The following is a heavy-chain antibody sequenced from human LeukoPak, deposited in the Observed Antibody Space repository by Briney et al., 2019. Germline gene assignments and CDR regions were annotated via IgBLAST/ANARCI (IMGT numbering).Heavy chain of an antibody. V-gene: IGHV1-2*02. D-gene: IGHD1-26*01. CDR2: INPNSGGT. Sequence: ASVKVSCKASGYTFTGYYMHWVRQAPGQGLEWMGWINPNSGGTNYVQKFQGRVTMTRDTSISTAYMELSRLRSDDTAVYYCARDLDIVGAPDAFDIWGQGTMVTVSS. CDR3: ARDLDIVGAPDAFDI. CDR1: GYTFTGYY. J-gene: IGHJ3*02.